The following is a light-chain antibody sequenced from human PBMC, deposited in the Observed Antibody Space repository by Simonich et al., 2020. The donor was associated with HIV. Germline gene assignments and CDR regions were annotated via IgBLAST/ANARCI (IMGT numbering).Light chain of an antibody. J-gene: IGKJ3*01. CDR3: QQYNNWPSPFT. CDR1: QSVSSN. Sequence: EIVMTQSPATLSVSPGERATLSCRVSQSVSSNLAWYQQKPGQAPRLLIYGASNRATGIPARFSGSWSGSQFTLTLSSMQSGDFAVYYCQQYNNWPSPFTFGPGTKVDIK. CDR2: GAS. V-gene: IGKV3-15*01.